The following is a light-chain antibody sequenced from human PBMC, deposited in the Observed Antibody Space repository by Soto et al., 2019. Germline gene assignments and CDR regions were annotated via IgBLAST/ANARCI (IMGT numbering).Light chain of an antibody. CDR1: ASDVGGYNY. CDR2: AVS. CDR3: CSYTSRTTYV. J-gene: IGLJ1*01. V-gene: IGLV2-14*01. Sequence: QSVLTQPASVSGAPGQSITICCTGTASDVGGYNYVSWYQQHPGKAPKLMIHAVSNRPSGISSRFSGSKSGNTASLTISGLQSEDEADYFCCSYTSRTTYVFGTGTKVTVL.